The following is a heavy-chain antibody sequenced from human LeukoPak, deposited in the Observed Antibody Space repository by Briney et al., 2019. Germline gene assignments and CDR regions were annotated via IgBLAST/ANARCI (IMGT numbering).Heavy chain of an antibody. Sequence: SETLSLTCTVSGGSINSHSYYCGWIRQPPGKGLEWIGSVYYDGTSYSNPSLKSRAAVFVDTSRDQFSLDLSFVTAADTALYYCVRHISTNTGYFDSCGQGTLVSVSS. CDR2: VYYDGTS. CDR3: VRHISTNTGYFDS. CDR1: GGSINSHSYY. D-gene: IGHD5-24*01. J-gene: IGHJ4*02. V-gene: IGHV4-39*01.